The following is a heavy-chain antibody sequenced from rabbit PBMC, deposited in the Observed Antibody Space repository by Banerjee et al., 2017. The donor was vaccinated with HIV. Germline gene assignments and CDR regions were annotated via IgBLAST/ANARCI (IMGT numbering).Heavy chain of an antibody. J-gene: IGHJ6*01. CDR3: AIWGGSINNL. Sequence: QSLEESGGGLVQPGASLTLTCTASGFSLSSSVYMCWVRQAPGKGLEWIACIYNGDGSTDYASWVNGRFTISKPSSTTLTLQMTSLTAADTATYFCAIWGGSINNLWGPGTLVPVS. CDR1: GFSLSSSVY. CDR2: IYNGDGST. D-gene: IGHD3-1*01. V-gene: IGHV1S40*01.